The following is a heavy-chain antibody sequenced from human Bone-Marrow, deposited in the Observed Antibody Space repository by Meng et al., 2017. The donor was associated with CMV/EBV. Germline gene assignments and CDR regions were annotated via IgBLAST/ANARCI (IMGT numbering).Heavy chain of an antibody. D-gene: IGHD2-2*03. CDR1: GYTFVGHY. J-gene: IGHJ4*02. V-gene: IGHV1-2*06. CDR2: INPKSAGT. Sequence: QVQLVRAGGGAKRPGASVKGSCKTSGYTFVGHYIPWVRPAPGQGLEWMGRINPKSAGTDYVEKFQGRVTMTRDTSNTIVDMELSRLTADDTAVYYCTRTWIDSFTPDFDYWGQGSLVTVSS. CDR3: TRTWIDSFTPDFDY.